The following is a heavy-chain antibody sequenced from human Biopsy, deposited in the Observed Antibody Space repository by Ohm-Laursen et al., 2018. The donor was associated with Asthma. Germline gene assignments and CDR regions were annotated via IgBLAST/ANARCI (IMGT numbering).Heavy chain of an antibody. CDR3: AHKYSSLRGWAFDP. CDR2: IYWDADK. Sequence: TQTLTLTYTFSGFSLSTSGAGVGWIRQPPGKALEWLALIYWDADKRYSPSLKSRLTITKDTSKNQWVLTMTKMDPVDTATYYGAHKYSSLRGWAFDPWGQGTLVTVSS. D-gene: IGHD6-6*01. V-gene: IGHV2-5*02. J-gene: IGHJ5*02. CDR1: GFSLSTSGAG.